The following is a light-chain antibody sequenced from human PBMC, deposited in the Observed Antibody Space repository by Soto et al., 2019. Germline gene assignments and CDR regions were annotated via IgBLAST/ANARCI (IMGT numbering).Light chain of an antibody. V-gene: IGKV3-20*01. CDR1: QSVSSSY. J-gene: IGKJ1*01. Sequence: EIVLTQSPGTLSLSPGERATLSCRASQSVSSSYLAWYQQKPGQAPRLLIYGTSSRATAIPDRFSGSGSGTDFTLTISRLEPEDFAVYYCQQYGSSSWTFGQGTKVENK. CDR2: GTS. CDR3: QQYGSSSWT.